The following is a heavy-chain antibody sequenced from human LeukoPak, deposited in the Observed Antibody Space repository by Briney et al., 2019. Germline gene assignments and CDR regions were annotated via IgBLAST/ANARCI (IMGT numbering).Heavy chain of an antibody. CDR3: ARGTLERPPLNYYYYYYMDV. D-gene: IGHD1-1*01. V-gene: IGHV1-8*03. CDR2: MNPNSGNT. CDR1: RYTFTSYD. Sequence: ASVKVSCKASRYTFTSYDINWVRQATGQGLEWMGWMNPNSGNTGYAQKFQGRVTITRNTSISTAYMELSSLRSEDTAVYYCARGTLERPPLNYYYYYYMDVWGKGTTVTVSS. J-gene: IGHJ6*03.